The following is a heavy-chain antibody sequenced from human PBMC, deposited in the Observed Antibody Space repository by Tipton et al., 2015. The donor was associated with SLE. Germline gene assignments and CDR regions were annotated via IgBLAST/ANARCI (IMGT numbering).Heavy chain of an antibody. CDR3: ARGPHALQYYPSPSYYYYYMDV. D-gene: IGHD3-10*01. CDR1: GFTFDDYT. J-gene: IGHJ6*03. V-gene: IGHV3-43*01. CDR2: ISRDGGGT. Sequence: QLVQSGGDVVQPGGSLGLSCAASGFTFDDYTMHWVRQAPGKGLEWVSLISRDGGGTFYADSVKGRFTISRDNSQNTLYLQISSLRPDDTAVYYCARGPHALQYYPSPSYYYYYMDVWGRGTTVTVSS.